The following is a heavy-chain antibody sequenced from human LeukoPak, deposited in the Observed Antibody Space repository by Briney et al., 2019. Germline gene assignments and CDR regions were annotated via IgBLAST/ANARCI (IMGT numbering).Heavy chain of an antibody. J-gene: IGHJ4*02. Sequence: GGSLRLSCAASGFTFSNYAMHWVRQAPGTGLEWVALISYDGSNRHYVDSVKGRFTISRDNSKNTLYLQMNSLRAEDTAVYYCAKDMYYDILTGNTGDYWGQGTLVTVSS. CDR3: AKDMYYDILTGNTGDY. CDR2: ISYDGSNR. V-gene: IGHV3-30*04. CDR1: GFTFSNYA. D-gene: IGHD3-9*01.